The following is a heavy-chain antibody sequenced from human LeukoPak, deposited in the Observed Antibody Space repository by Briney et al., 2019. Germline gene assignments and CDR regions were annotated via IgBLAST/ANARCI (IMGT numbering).Heavy chain of an antibody. D-gene: IGHD1-26*01. CDR3: ASRIGRYLYSFGMDV. CDR1: GGPFSHYY. V-gene: IGHV4-34*01. J-gene: IGHJ6*02. CDR2: INESGST. Sequence: SETLSLTCAVSGGPFSHYYWTWIRQPPGKGLGWIGEINESGSTNYDPSLKGRVTITVDTSKNHFSLNLTSVTSADTAVYYCASRIGRYLYSFGMDVWGPGTTVTVSS.